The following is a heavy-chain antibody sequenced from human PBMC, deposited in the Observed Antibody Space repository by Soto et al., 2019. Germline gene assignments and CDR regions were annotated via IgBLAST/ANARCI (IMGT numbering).Heavy chain of an antibody. CDR1: GYTFTGYY. D-gene: IGHD1-20*01. Sequence: ASVKVSCKASGYTFTGYYMHWVRQAPGQGLEWMGWINPNSGGTNYAQKFEGRVTMTRDTSISTAYMELSRLRSDDTAVYYCAGGYYYYYGMDVCGQGTTVTVSS. CDR3: AGGYYYYYGMDV. V-gene: IGHV1-2*02. J-gene: IGHJ6*02. CDR2: INPNSGGT.